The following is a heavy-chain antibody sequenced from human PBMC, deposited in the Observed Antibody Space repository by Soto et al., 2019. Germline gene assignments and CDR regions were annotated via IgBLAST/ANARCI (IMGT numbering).Heavy chain of an antibody. D-gene: IGHD3-10*01. CDR2: ISYDGSNK. J-gene: IGHJ4*02. V-gene: IGHV3-30-3*01. Sequence: PGGSLRLSCAASRFTFSSYAMHWVRQAPGKGLEWVAVISYDGSNKYYADSVKGRFTISRDNSKNTLYLQMNSLRAEDTAVYYCASFHDYGSPHIPSLYYFDYWGQGTLVTVSS. CDR3: ASFHDYGSPHIPSLYYFDY. CDR1: RFTFSSYA.